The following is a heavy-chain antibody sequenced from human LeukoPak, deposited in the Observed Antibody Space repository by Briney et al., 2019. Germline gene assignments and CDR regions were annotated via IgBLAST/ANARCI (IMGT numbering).Heavy chain of an antibody. D-gene: IGHD3-22*01. CDR1: GFTFSSYW. CDR3: ARACYYDSSGYCHDAFDI. V-gene: IGHV3-7*01. Sequence: GGSLRLSCAASGFTFSSYWMTRVRQAPGKGLEWVANIKQDGSEKYYVDSVKGRFTISRDNAKNSLYLQMNSLRAEDTAVYYCARACYYDSSGYCHDAFDIWGQGTMVTVSS. CDR2: IKQDGSEK. J-gene: IGHJ3*02.